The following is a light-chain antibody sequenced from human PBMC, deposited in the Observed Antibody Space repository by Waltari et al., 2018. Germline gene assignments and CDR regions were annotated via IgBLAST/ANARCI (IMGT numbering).Light chain of an antibody. CDR3: AAWDDSLNGFYV. CDR1: TSNIGSTT. Sequence: QSVLTQPPSASGTPGQRVTIPCSGITSNIGSTTLNWYQQPPGTAPKLLIYNNSQRPSGVPDRFSGSNSGTSASLAISGLQSEDEGAYYCAAWDDSLNGFYVFGTGTKVTVL. J-gene: IGLJ1*01. CDR2: NNS. V-gene: IGLV1-44*01.